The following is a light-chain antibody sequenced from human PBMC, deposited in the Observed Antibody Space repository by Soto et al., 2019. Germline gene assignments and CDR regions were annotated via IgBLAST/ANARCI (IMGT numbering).Light chain of an antibody. CDR3: QQYGSSPGGT. V-gene: IGKV3-20*01. Sequence: EIVLTQSPGTLSLSPGERATLSCRASQSVSSSYLAWYQQKPGQAPRLLIYGASSRATGIPDRFSGSGSGTDFTLTISKLEPEDFAVYYCQQYGSSPGGTFGQGTKVDNK. CDR1: QSVSSSY. J-gene: IGKJ1*01. CDR2: GAS.